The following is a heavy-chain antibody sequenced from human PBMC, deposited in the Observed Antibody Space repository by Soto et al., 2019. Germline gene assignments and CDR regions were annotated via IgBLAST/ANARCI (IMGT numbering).Heavy chain of an antibody. CDR3: ARRDNGATYQTFGS. V-gene: IGHV4-39*01. CDR2: LCSGRST. J-gene: IGHJ4*02. CDR1: GGSISNRDDC. D-gene: IGHD2-8*01. Sequence: PSETLSLTCTVSGGSISNRDDCWGWIRQPPGKGLEWIGNLCSGRSTNYNPSLHSRVTVSADTSKNQISLKLSSVAAEDTAVYYCARRDNGATYQTFGSWGQGTLVTVSS.